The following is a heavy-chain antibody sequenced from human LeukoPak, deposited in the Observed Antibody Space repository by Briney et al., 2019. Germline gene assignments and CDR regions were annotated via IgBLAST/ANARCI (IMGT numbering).Heavy chain of an antibody. CDR2: ISVGGGST. J-gene: IGHJ6*03. CDR3: AKTPFYYFYYMDV. Sequence: PGGSLRLSCAASGSTFTTYAMSWVRQAPGKGLEWVSTISVGGGSTYYADSVKGRFIISSDNSKNTLYLQMNSLRAEDTAVYYCAKTPFYYFYYMDVWGKGTTVTVSS. V-gene: IGHV3-23*01. CDR1: GSTFTTYA.